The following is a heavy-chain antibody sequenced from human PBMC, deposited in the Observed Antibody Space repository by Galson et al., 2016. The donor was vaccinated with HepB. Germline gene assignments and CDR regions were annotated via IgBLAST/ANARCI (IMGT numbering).Heavy chain of an antibody. CDR2: SRNKPSSYTT. J-gene: IGHJ4*02. Sequence: SLRLSCATSGFIFSDHYMDWVRQAPGKGLEWVARSRNKPSSYTTEYAASVEGRFTISRDKSKNSLYLQMSRLKTQDTAVYLCTRPGNSTRDFDNLGEGTLVTVSS. CDR3: TRPGNSTRDFDN. V-gene: IGHV3-72*01. CDR1: GFIFSDHY. D-gene: IGHD2/OR15-2a*01.